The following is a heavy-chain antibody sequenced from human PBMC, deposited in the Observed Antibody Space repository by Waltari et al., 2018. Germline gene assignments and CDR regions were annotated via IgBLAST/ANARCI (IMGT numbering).Heavy chain of an antibody. CDR1: GGSISTYH. V-gene: IGHV4-4*07. D-gene: IGHD5-12*01. CDR3: ARRYNGYDYSYFDY. J-gene: IGHJ4*02. CDR2: FYPSGTT. Sequence: QVQLQESGPGLVKPSETLSLTCTVSGGSISTYHLTWIRQPAGRGLEWIGRFYPSGTTNYNPSLKSRVTMSVDASKNLFSLRLSSVTAADTAVYYCARRYNGYDYSYFDYWGQGTLVTVSS.